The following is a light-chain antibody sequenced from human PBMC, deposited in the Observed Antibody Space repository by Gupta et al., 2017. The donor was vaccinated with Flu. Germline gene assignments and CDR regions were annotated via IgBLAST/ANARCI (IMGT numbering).Light chain of an antibody. CDR2: DGS. CDR3: QQNYNVPYT. Sequence: IQMTQSPSSLSASVGDRVTITCRASQGLNNHLNWYQLKPGKAPKLLIYDGSKLHSGVPSRVSGSGSGTDFTLTISRLQAEDFGTYYCQQNYNVPYTFGQGTKLEI. J-gene: IGKJ2*01. CDR1: QGLNNH. V-gene: IGKV1-39*01.